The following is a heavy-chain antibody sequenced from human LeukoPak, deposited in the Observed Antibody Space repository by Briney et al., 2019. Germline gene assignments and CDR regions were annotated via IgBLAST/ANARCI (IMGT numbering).Heavy chain of an antibody. CDR3: AKDRWRAGYFDY. V-gene: IGHV3-30*18. J-gene: IGHJ4*02. CDR1: GFSFSSYG. D-gene: IGHD6-13*01. CDR2: IPYDGSNK. Sequence: GGSLRLSCAASGFSFSSYGMHWVRQAPGKGLEWVAVIPYDGSNKYYADSVKGRFTISRDNSKNTLYLQMNSLRAEDTAVYYCAKDRWRAGYFDYWGQGTLVTVSS.